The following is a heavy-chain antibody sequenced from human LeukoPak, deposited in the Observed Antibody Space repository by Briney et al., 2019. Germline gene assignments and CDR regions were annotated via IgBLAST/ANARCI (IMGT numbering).Heavy chain of an antibody. D-gene: IGHD6-6*01. CDR1: GGSISSSSYY. V-gene: IGHV4-39*01. CDR2: IYYSGST. J-gene: IGHJ4*02. Sequence: SETLSLTCTVSGGSISSSSYYWGWIRQPPGTGLEWIGSIYYSGSTYYNPSLKSRVTISVDTSKNQFSLKLSSVTAADTAVYYCARLGIAARPFDYWGQGTLVTVSS. CDR3: ARLGIAARPFDY.